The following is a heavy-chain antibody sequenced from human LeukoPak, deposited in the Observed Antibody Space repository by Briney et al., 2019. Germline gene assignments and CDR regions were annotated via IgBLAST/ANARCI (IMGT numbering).Heavy chain of an antibody. CDR1: EFSVGSNY. D-gene: IGHD3-10*01. CDR2: IYSGGST. CDR3: AKTQLYGSGTIDY. J-gene: IGHJ4*02. V-gene: IGHV3-66*01. Sequence: GGSLRLSCAASEFSVGSNYMTWVRQAPGKGLEWVSLIYSGGSTYYADSVKGRFTISRDNSKNTLYLQMNSLRAEDTAVYYCAKTQLYGSGTIDYWGQGTLVTVSS.